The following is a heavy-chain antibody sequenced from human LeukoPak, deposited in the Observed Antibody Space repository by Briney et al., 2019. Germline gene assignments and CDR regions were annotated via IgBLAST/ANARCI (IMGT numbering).Heavy chain of an antibody. CDR3: ARRTRYYYDSSGYSPSQWFDP. CDR1: GASISSYY. D-gene: IGHD3-22*01. V-gene: IGHV4-59*05. Sequence: PSETLSLTCTVSGASISSYYWSWIRQPPGKGLEWIGSIYYSGSTYYNPSLKSRVTISVDTSKNQFSLKLSSVTAADTAVYYCARRTRYYYDSSGYSPSQWFDPWGQGTLVTVSS. J-gene: IGHJ5*02. CDR2: IYYSGST.